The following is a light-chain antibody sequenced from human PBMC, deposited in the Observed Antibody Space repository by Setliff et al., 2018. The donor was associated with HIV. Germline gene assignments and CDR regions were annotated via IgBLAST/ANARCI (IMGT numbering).Light chain of an antibody. CDR2: EGS. J-gene: IGLJ1*01. Sequence: QSALAQPASVSGSPGQSITISCTGTSSDLGSYHLVSWYQHHPGKAPKLMIYEGSQRPSGVSTRSSGPTSGDTASLTIAGLQAEDEADYYCCSYVAGSHYVFGTGTKVTVL. CDR1: SSDLGSYHL. CDR3: CSYVAGSHYV. V-gene: IGLV2-23*01.